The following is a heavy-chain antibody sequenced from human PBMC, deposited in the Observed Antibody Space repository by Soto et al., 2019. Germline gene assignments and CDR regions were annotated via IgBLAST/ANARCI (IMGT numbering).Heavy chain of an antibody. D-gene: IGHD2-2*01. CDR1: GGTFSSYA. Sequence: SVRVSCKASGGTFSSYAISWVRQAPGQGLEWMGGIIPIFGTANYAQKFQGRVTITADESTSTAYMELSSLRSEDTAVYYCARSFYCSSTSCYGAFDYWGQGTLVTVS. J-gene: IGHJ4*02. V-gene: IGHV1-69*13. CDR2: IIPIFGTA. CDR3: ARSFYCSSTSCYGAFDY.